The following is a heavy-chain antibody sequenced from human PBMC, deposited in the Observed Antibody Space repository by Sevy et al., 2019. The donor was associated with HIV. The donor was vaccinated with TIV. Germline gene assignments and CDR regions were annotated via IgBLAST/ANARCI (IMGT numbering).Heavy chain of an antibody. CDR2: ISQSGGTT. Sequence: GGSLRLSCAASGFIFSSYEMSWVRQAPGKGLEWVSHISQSGGTTYYSDSVKRRFTISRDNAKNSLYLQMNSLRAEDTAIYYCARDLPPSATTVAHFDYWGQGTLVTVSS. CDR1: GFIFSSYE. V-gene: IGHV3-48*03. J-gene: IGHJ4*02. CDR3: ARDLPPSATTVAHFDY. D-gene: IGHD4-17*01.